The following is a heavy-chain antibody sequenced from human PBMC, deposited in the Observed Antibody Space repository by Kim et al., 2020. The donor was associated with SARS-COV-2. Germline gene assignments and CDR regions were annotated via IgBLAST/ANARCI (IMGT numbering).Heavy chain of an antibody. CDR3: VRDYDRPYAFDI. CDR1: GGSFSGYY. V-gene: IGHV4-34*01. Sequence: SETLSLTCAVYGGSFSGYYWSWIRQPPGKGLEWIEEINHSGSTNYNPSLKSRVTISVDTSKNQFSLKLSSVTAADTAVYYCVRDYDRPYAFDIWGQGTMVTVSS. J-gene: IGHJ3*02. CDR2: INHSGST. D-gene: IGHD3-22*01.